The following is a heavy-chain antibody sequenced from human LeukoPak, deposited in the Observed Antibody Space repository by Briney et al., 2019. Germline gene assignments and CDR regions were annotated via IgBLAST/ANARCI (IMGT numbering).Heavy chain of an antibody. Sequence: GGSLRLSCAASGFXFSSYEMNWVRQAPGKGREWVSYISSSGRTMYYADSVKGRFTISRDNAKNSLYLQMNSLRAEDTAIYYCARSHREGSSSYYFDYWGQGTLVTVSS. CDR2: ISSSGRTM. V-gene: IGHV3-48*03. CDR3: ARSHREGSSSYYFDY. J-gene: IGHJ4*02. D-gene: IGHD6-6*01. CDR1: GFXFSSYE.